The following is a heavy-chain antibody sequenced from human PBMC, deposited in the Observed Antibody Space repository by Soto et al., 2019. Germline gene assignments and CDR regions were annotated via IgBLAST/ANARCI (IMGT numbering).Heavy chain of an antibody. CDR3: AKMLTMVRGVTGLRDFDF. Sequence: EVHLLEAGGNLIQPGGSLRLSCAASGFTFSSYAMSWVRQAPGQGLEWLSAISGPGATIYYADPVKGRFTISRDNAENTLYLQMNSLTAEDTAVYYWAKMLTMVRGVTGLRDFDFWGQGTLVTVSS. J-gene: IGHJ4*02. D-gene: IGHD3-10*01. CDR2: ISGPGATI. CDR1: GFTFSSYA. V-gene: IGHV3-23*01.